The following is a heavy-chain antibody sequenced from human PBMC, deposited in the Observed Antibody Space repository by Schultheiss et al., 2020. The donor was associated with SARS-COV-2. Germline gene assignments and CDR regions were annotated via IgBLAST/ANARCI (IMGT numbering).Heavy chain of an antibody. CDR2: MNPNSGNT. D-gene: IGHD6-13*01. Sequence: ASVKVSCKASGGSRRRDVSDVISWVRQAPGQGLEWMGWMNPNSGNTGYAQKFQGRVTMTRNTSISTAYMELSSLRSEDTAVYYCARDSPIAAAEKVIYYYYYYGMDVWGQGTTVTVSS. J-gene: IGHJ6*02. CDR3: ARDSPIAAAEKVIYYYYYYGMDV. CDR1: GGSRRRDVSDV. V-gene: IGHV1-8*01.